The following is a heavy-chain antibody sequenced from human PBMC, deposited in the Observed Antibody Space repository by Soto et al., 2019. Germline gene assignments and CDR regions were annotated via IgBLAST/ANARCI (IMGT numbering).Heavy chain of an antibody. Sequence: PGGSLRLSCAASGFTFSSYGMRWVRQAPGKGLEWVAVIWYDGSNKYYADSVKGRFTISRDNSKNTLYLQMNSLRAEDTAVYYCARGQTELYYGMDVWGQGTTVTVSS. CDR1: GFTFSSYG. CDR3: ARGQTELYYGMDV. V-gene: IGHV3-33*01. J-gene: IGHJ6*02. D-gene: IGHD1-7*01. CDR2: IWYDGSNK.